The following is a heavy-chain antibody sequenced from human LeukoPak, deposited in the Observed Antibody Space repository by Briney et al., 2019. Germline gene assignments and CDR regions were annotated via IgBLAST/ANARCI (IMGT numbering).Heavy chain of an antibody. Sequence: GESLKISCKGSGYSFTNYWIGWVRQMPGKGLEWMGIIYPGNSDTRYSPSFQGQVTISADKSISTAYLQWTSLKASDTAMYYCARTYDILSGYYGTGWLDPWGQGTLVTVSS. V-gene: IGHV5-51*01. D-gene: IGHD3-9*01. CDR1: GYSFTNYW. J-gene: IGHJ5*02. CDR3: ARTYDILSGYYGTGWLDP. CDR2: IYPGNSDT.